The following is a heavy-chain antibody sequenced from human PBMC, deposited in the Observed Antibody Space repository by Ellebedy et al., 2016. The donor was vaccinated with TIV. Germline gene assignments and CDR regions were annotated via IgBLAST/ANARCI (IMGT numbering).Heavy chain of an antibody. J-gene: IGHJ4*02. CDR1: GFSFEDFA. Sequence: GGSLRLXCAASGFSFEDFAMHWVRQVPGKGLEWVSGISWNGADRGYADSVKGRSTIFRDNAKNSLYLQMNSLKAEDTALYYCAKAKVSQQLVLDGWGQGTLVTVSS. CDR2: ISWNGADR. CDR3: AKAKVSQQLVLDG. V-gene: IGHV3-9*01. D-gene: IGHD6-13*01.